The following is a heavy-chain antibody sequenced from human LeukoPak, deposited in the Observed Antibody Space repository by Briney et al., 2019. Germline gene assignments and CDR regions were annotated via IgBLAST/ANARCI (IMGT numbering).Heavy chain of an antibody. Sequence: AGSLRFSCAASGFTFSSYAMYWVRQAPGKGLEGVALISKDGSNEDHADSVKGRFTISRDNSKDTLYLQMSSLRVEDTAVYYCAREAYYGSGRSRQPSPVWGQGTLVAVSS. D-gene: IGHD3-10*01. CDR2: ISKDGSNE. J-gene: IGHJ4*02. V-gene: IGHV3-30*15. CDR1: GFTFSSYA. CDR3: AREAYYGSGRSRQPSPV.